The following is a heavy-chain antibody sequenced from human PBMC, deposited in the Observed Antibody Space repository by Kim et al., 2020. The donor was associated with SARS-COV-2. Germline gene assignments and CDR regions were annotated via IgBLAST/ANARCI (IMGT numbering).Heavy chain of an antibody. V-gene: IGHV3-64*01. CDR1: GFTFSSYA. J-gene: IGHJ4*02. Sequence: GGSLRLSCAASGFTFSSYAMHWVRQAPGKGLEYVSAISSNGGSTYYANSVKGRFTISRDNSKNTLYLQMGSLRAEDMAVYYCARSRNFMTTVDYWGQGTL. CDR3: ARSRNFMTTVDY. D-gene: IGHD3-16*01. CDR2: ISSNGGST.